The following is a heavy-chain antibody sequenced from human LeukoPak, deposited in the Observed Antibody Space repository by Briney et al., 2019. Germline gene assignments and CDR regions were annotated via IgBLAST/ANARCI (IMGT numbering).Heavy chain of an antibody. CDR3: ARGRSDAFDI. V-gene: IGHV3-30-3*01. J-gene: IGHJ3*02. CDR1: GFTFRSYA. D-gene: IGHD3-10*01. Sequence: PAGSLRLSCAASGFTFRSYAMHGVRQAPAKGLEWVAVISYDGSNKYYPDSVKGRFTISRDNSKNPLYLQINILRAEDTAVYYCARGRSDAFDIWGQGTMVTVSS. CDR2: ISYDGSNK.